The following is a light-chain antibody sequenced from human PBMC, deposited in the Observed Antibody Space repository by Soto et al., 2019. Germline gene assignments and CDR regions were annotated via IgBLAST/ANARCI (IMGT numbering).Light chain of an antibody. V-gene: IGLV1-40*01. CDR1: SSNIGAGFD. Sequence: QSVLTQPPSVSAAPGQRVTISCTGSSSNIGAGFDVHWYQQFQGTAPKLLIFGNSNRPPGVPDRFSGSKPGTSAFLAVAGIRAEDEADYYCQSYDSSLRGVVFGGGTQLTVL. J-gene: IGLJ2*01. CDR3: QSYDSSLRGVV. CDR2: GNS.